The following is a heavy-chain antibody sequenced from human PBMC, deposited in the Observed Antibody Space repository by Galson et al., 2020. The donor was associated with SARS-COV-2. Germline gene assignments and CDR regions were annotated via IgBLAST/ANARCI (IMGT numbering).Heavy chain of an antibody. V-gene: IGHV3-21*01. Sequence: GESLKISCAASGFTFSSYSMNWVRQAQGKGLEWVSSISSSSSYIYYADSVKGRFTISRDNAKNSLYLQMNSLRAEDTAVYYCARDPYYDILTGYYNFWGQGTMVTVSS. CDR3: ARDPYYDILTGYYNF. CDR2: ISSSSSYI. CDR1: GFTFSSYS. J-gene: IGHJ3*01. D-gene: IGHD3-9*01.